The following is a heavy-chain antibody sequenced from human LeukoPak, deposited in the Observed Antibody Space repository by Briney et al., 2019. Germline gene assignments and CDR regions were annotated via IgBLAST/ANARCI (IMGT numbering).Heavy chain of an antibody. J-gene: IGHJ5*02. Sequence: GMSLRLSCAASGVTLSPYGMHWVRQAPGKGLEWVAVISYEGSTQHYAASVKGRFIISRDNPRNTLYLQMNILRTEDTAVYYCAKEGTPQVSTWYDLWGQGTQVIVSS. CDR3: AKEGTPQVSTWYDL. CDR1: GVTLSPYG. CDR2: ISYEGSTQ. V-gene: IGHV3-30*18. D-gene: IGHD3-10*01.